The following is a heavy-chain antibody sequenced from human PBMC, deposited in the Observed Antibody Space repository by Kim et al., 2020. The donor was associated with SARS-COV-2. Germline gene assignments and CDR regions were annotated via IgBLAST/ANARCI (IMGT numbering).Heavy chain of an antibody. Sequence: SETLSLTCTVSGGSISSGGYYWSWIRQHPGKGLEWIAYIYYSGSTYYNPSLKSRVTISVDTSKNQFSLNFNSVTVADTAVYYCARSWASGSGRWHYGMD. D-gene: IGHD3-10*01. CDR1: GGSISSGGYY. J-gene: IGHJ6*01. CDR2: IYYSGST. CDR3: ARSWASGSGRWHYGMD. V-gene: IGHV4-31*03.